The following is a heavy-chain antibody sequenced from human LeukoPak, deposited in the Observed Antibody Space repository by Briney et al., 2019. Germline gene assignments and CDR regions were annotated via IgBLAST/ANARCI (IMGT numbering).Heavy chain of an antibody. V-gene: IGHV4-59*01. CDR3: ARDYDFWSGFGY. CDR2: IYYSGST. CDR1: GGSISSYY. Sequence: SSETLSLTCTVSGGSISSYYWSWIRQPPGKGLEWIGYIYYSGSTNYNPSLKSRVTISVDTSKNQFSLKLSSVTAADTAVYYCARDYDFWSGFGYWGQGTLVTVSS. D-gene: IGHD3-3*01. J-gene: IGHJ4*02.